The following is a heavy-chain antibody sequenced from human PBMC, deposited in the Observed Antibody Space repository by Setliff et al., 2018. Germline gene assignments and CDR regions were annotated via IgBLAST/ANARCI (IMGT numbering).Heavy chain of an antibody. CDR3: ASIDWGENFYNTDV. CDR2: ISPDGTIT. V-gene: IGHV3-74*01. Sequence: GGSLRLSCEVSGFIVSNNEMSWVRQAPGKGLEWVSRISPDGTITNYADSVKGRFTISRDNAKNTLYLQMNSLRGEDTAVYFCASIDWGENFYNTDVWGKGTTVTVSS. J-gene: IGHJ6*03. CDR1: GFIVSNNE. D-gene: IGHD7-27*01.